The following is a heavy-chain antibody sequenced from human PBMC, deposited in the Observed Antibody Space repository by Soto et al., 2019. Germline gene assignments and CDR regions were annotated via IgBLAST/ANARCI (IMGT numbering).Heavy chain of an antibody. V-gene: IGHV4-59*08. Sequence: QVQLQESGPGLVRPSETLSLTCTVSGGSISNSYWSWIRQSPEKGLEWIGYIYSSGSTNYNPSLTTRFPLSAATSHHQFSLKLSSLSAAATAVYYCATHSPPFLYGSAPSDVWGQGTTVTVSS. CDR2: IYSSGST. D-gene: IGHD3-10*01. CDR3: ATHSPPFLYGSAPSDV. J-gene: IGHJ6*02. CDR1: GGSISNSY.